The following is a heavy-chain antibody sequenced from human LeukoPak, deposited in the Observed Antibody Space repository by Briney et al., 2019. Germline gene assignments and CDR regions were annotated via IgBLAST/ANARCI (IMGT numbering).Heavy chain of an antibody. CDR1: GGSISSYY. D-gene: IGHD5-12*01. CDR2: IYYSGST. J-gene: IGHJ4*02. Sequence: PSETLSLTCTVSGGSISSYYWSWIRQPPGKGLEWIGYIYYSGSTNYNPSLKSRVTISVDTSKNQFSLKLSSVTAADTAVYYCVASGYDSSFDYWGQGTLVTISA. CDR3: VASGYDSSFDY. V-gene: IGHV4-59*01.